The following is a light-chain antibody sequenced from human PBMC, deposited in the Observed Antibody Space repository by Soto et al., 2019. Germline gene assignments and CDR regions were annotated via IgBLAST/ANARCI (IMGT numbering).Light chain of an antibody. Sequence: DIHMTQSPSSVSAFVGHRFTITCRASQGISRWLAWYQQKPGKAPRLLIYAASSLQSGVPSRLSGSGYGTDLTLTISSMKHEDSATYYCQQANSFTITFGQGTRLEIK. V-gene: IGKV1-12*01. CDR2: AAS. J-gene: IGKJ5*01. CDR3: QQANSFTIT. CDR1: QGISRW.